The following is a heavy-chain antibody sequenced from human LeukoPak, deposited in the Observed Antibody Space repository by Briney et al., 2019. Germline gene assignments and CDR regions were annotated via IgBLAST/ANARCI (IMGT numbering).Heavy chain of an antibody. CDR3: ARGRTYYYDSNADYDALDI. Sequence: PSETLSLICAVYGGSFSGYYWSWIRQPPGKGLEWMGEINHGGSTNYNPSLKSRVTISVDTSKNQFSLKLGSVTAADTAVYYCARGRTYYYDSNADYDALDIWGQGTMVTVSS. D-gene: IGHD3-22*01. CDR2: INHGGST. CDR1: GGSFSGYY. V-gene: IGHV4-34*01. J-gene: IGHJ3*02.